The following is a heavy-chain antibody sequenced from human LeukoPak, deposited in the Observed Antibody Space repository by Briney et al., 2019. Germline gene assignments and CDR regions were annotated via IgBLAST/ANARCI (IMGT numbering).Heavy chain of an antibody. Sequence: APVKVSCKASGYTFTDYYMHWVRQAPGQGLEWMGWIDPNSGDTNYAQKFQGRVTMTRDTSISTAYMELSRLRSDDTAVYYCARSYHYYDSSGYSMGDAFEIWGQGTMVTVSS. J-gene: IGHJ3*02. D-gene: IGHD3-22*01. CDR2: IDPNSGDT. CDR1: GYTFTDYY. CDR3: ARSYHYYDSSGYSMGDAFEI. V-gene: IGHV1-2*02.